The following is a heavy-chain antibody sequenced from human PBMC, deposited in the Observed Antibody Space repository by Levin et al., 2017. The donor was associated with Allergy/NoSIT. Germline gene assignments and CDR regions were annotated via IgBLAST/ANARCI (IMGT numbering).Heavy chain of an antibody. CDR1: GFTFSGYT. D-gene: IGHD3-22*01. Sequence: PGGSLRLSCAASGFTFSGYTMSWVRQAPGKGLEWVSYISSSSGTIKYADSVKGRFTISRDNAENSLNLQITNLRAEDTAVYYCARGSVVIPWWYFDLWGRGTLVTVSS. J-gene: IGHJ2*01. CDR2: ISSSSGTI. V-gene: IGHV3-48*01. CDR3: ARGSVVIPWWYFDL.